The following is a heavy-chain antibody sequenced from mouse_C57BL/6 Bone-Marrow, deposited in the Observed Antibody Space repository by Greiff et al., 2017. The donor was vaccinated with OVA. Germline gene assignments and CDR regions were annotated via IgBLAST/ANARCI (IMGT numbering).Heavy chain of an antibody. Sequence: EVKLEESGGDLVKPGGSLKLSCAASGFTFSSYGMSWVRQTPDKRLEWVATISSGGSYTYYPDSVKGRFTISRDNAKNTLYLQMSSLKSEDTAMYYCAKKDSSGPFAYWGQGTLVTVSA. CDR3: AKKDSSGPFAY. J-gene: IGHJ3*01. V-gene: IGHV5-6*02. D-gene: IGHD3-2*02. CDR1: GFTFSSYG. CDR2: ISSGGSYT.